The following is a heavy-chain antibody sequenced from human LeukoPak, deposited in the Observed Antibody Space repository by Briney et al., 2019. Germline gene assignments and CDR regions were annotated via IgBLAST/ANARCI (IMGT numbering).Heavy chain of an antibody. V-gene: IGHV3-74*01. CDR2: IKGDGSHT. CDR1: GFTFRDYW. D-gene: IGHD1-26*01. J-gene: IGHJ5*01. CDR3: VRDWDHFDFDS. Sequence: GGSLRLSCAASGFTFRDYWMHWIRQAPGKGLVWVSRIKGDGSHTIYADSVKGRFTISRDNAKNTLYLQMRSLRVEDTALYYCVRDWDHFDFDSWGQGTLVTVSS.